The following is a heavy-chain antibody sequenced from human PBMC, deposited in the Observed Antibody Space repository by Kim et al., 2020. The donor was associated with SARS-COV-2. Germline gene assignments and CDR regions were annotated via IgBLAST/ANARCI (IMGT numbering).Heavy chain of an antibody. V-gene: IGHV3-30*04. CDR2: ISYDGSNK. CDR1: GFTFSSYA. D-gene: IGHD5-18*01. CDR3: ARTIRGYSYGYPYYYYG. Sequence: GGSLRLSCAASGFTFSSYAMHWVRQAPGKGLEWVAVISYDGSNKYYADSVKGRFTISRDNSKNTLYLQMNSLRAEDTAVYYCARTIRGYSYGYPYYYYG. J-gene: IGHJ6*01.